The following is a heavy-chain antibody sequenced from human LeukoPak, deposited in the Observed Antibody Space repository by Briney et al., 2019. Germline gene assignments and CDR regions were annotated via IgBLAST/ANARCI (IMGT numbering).Heavy chain of an antibody. CDR1: GYTFTSYG. V-gene: IGHV1-18*01. CDR2: ISAYNGNT. D-gene: IGHD6-6*01. J-gene: IGHJ4*02. Sequence: GASVKVSCKASGYTFTSYGISWVRQAPGQGLEWMGWISAYNGNTNYAQKLQGRVTMTTDTSTSTAYMELRSLRSDDTAVYYCARSLVLAVMSREFTQADYWGQGTLVTVSS. CDR3: ARSLVLAVMSREFTQADY.